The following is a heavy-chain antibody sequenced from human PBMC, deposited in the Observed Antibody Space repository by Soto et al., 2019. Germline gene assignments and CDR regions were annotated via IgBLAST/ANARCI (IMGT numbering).Heavy chain of an antibody. D-gene: IGHD6-13*01. CDR2: INWNSGGI. CDR3: VKPRLKSSWYPFDI. V-gene: IGHV3-9*01. Sequence: EVQLVESGGGLVQPGRSLRLSCAASGFTFDDYAMHWVRQAPGGGPEWVSGINWNSGGIGYADSVKGRFTISRDNAKNTLYLQMNSLKTEDTALYYCVKPRLKSSWYPFDIWGQGTLVTVSS. J-gene: IGHJ4*02. CDR1: GFTFDDYA.